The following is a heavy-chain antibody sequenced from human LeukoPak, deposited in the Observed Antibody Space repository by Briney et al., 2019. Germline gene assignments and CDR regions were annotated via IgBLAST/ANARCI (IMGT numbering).Heavy chain of an antibody. D-gene: IGHD1-26*01. CDR2: ISWDGGST. Sequence: GGSLRLSCAASGFTFDDYAMHWVRQAPGKGLEWVSLISWDGGSTYYADSVKGRFTISRDNSKNSLYLQMNSLIAEDTALYYCSKDGGGSYSYYYYYMDVWGKGTTVTVSS. J-gene: IGHJ6*03. CDR1: GFTFDDYA. CDR3: SKDGGGSYSYYYYYMDV. V-gene: IGHV3-43D*03.